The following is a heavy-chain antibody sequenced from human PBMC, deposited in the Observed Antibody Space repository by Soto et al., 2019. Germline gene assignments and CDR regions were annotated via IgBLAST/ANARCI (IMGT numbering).Heavy chain of an antibody. J-gene: IGHJ4*02. CDR3: ARDPIGYDFYY. Sequence: QVQLVESGGGVVQPGRSLRLSCAASGFTFSSYAMHWVRRAPGKGLEWVAVISYDGSNKYYADSVKGRFTISRDNSKNTLYLQMNSLRAEDTAVYYCARDPIGYDFYYWGQGTLVTVSS. CDR2: ISYDGSNK. D-gene: IGHD5-12*01. V-gene: IGHV3-30-3*01. CDR1: GFTFSSYA.